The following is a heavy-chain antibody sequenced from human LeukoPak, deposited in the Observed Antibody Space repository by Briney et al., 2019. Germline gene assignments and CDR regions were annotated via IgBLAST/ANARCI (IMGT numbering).Heavy chain of an antibody. V-gene: IGHV3-33*01. Sequence: PGRSLRLSCAASGFTFSSSGMHWVRQAPGKGLEWVAAIWYDGSNKYYADYVKGRFTISRDNSKNTLYLQMNSLRAEDTAVYYCARGPGGQRFSHNWFDPWGQGTLVTVSS. CDR3: ARGPGGQRFSHNWFDP. J-gene: IGHJ5*02. CDR2: IWYDGSNK. CDR1: GFTFSSSG. D-gene: IGHD3-3*01.